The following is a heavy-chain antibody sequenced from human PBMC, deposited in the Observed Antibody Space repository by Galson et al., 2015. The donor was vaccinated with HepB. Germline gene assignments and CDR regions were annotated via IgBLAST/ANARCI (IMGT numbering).Heavy chain of an antibody. J-gene: IGHJ3*02. Sequence: SVKVSCKASGYTFTGFYMHWVRQAPGQGLEWMGGIIPIFGTANYAQKFQGRVTITADESTSTAYMELSSLRSEDTAVYYCARDCSSTSCYRRPNDAFDIWGQGTMVTVSS. CDR3: ARDCSSTSCYRRPNDAFDI. CDR2: IIPIFGTA. V-gene: IGHV1-69*13. D-gene: IGHD2-2*01. CDR1: GYTFTGFY.